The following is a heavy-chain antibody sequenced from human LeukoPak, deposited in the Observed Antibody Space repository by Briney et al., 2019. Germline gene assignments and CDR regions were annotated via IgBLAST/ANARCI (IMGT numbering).Heavy chain of an antibody. CDR1: GGTFSSYA. D-gene: IGHD3-22*01. CDR2: IIPIFGTA. Sequence: SVKVSCKASGGTFSSYAISWVRQAPGQGLEWMGGIIPIFGTANYAQKFQGRVTITTDESTSTAYMELSSLRSEDTAVYYCAGAYYYDSSGYSEYFQHWGHGTLVTVSS. CDR3: AGAYYYDSSGYSEYFQH. J-gene: IGHJ1*01. V-gene: IGHV1-69*05.